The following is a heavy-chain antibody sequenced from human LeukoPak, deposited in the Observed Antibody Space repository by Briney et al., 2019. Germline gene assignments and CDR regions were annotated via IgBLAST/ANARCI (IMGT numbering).Heavy chain of an antibody. Sequence: SETLSLTCTVSGGSISSYYWSWVRQPAGKGLEWIGRIYSSGNTNYNPSLKSRVTMSVDTSGNQFSLKLSSVTAADTAVYYCARESVGYCSGGSCPYYFDYWGQGTLVTVSS. V-gene: IGHV4-4*07. D-gene: IGHD2-15*01. CDR3: ARESVGYCSGGSCPYYFDY. CDR2: IYSSGNT. J-gene: IGHJ4*02. CDR1: GGSISSYY.